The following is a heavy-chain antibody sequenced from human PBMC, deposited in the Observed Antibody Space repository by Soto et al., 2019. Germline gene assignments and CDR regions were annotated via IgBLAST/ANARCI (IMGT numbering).Heavy chain of an antibody. CDR3: ARVLRFGES. Sequence: QITLKESGPPLVKPTQTLTLTCTFSGFSLSTSGVGVGWIRQPPGKALEWLAVIYWDDDKRYSPSLKSRLTITKDTSKNQVVLTMTNMDPVDTATYYCARVLRFGESWGQGTLVTVSS. J-gene: IGHJ5*02. CDR2: IYWDDDK. CDR1: GFSLSTSGVG. V-gene: IGHV2-5*02. D-gene: IGHD3-10*01.